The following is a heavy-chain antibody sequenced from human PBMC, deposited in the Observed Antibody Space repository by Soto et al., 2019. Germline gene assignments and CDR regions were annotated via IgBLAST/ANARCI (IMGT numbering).Heavy chain of an antibody. CDR1: GFTFSYYY. D-gene: IGHD3-16*01. Sequence: SLRLSSAASGFTFSYYYMSWIRQAPGKGLEWVSYISSSGSTIYYADSVKGRFTISRDNAKNSLYLQMNSLRAEDTAVYYCARVRGGADPYYYYGMDVWGQGTTVTVSS. CDR2: ISSSGSTI. J-gene: IGHJ6*02. CDR3: ARVRGGADPYYYYGMDV. V-gene: IGHV3-11*01.